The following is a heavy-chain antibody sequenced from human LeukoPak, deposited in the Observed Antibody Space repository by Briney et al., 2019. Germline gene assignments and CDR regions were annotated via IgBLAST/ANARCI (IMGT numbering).Heavy chain of an antibody. CDR2: ISAYNGNT. CDR3: ARDLWDIVVVVAATKPSYFFDY. Sequence: ASVKVSCKASGYTFTSYGISWVRQAPGQGLEWMGWISAYNGNTNYARKLQGRVTMTTDTSTSTAYMELRSLRSDDTAVYYCARDLWDIVVVVAATKPSYFFDYWGQGTLVTVSS. J-gene: IGHJ4*02. D-gene: IGHD2-15*01. V-gene: IGHV1-18*04. CDR1: GYTFTSYG.